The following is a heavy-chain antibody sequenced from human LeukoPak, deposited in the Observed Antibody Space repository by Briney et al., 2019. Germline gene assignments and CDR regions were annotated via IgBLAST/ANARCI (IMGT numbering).Heavy chain of an antibody. D-gene: IGHD2-2*02. V-gene: IGHV1-3*01. J-gene: IGHJ4*02. CDR1: GYTFTNYA. Sequence: GASVKVSCKASGYTFTNYAVNWPRQAPGQRLEWMGWINAGNGDTKFSQNYQARVTITRDASASTAYMELSSLTSEDTAVYYCAGAGLDIPIDYWGQGTLVTVSS. CDR3: AGAGLDIPIDY. CDR2: INAGNGDT.